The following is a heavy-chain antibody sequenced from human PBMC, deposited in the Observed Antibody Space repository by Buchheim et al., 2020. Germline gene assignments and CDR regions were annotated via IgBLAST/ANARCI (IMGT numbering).Heavy chain of an antibody. CDR1: GYSFTSYW. V-gene: IGHV5-51*03. D-gene: IGHD5-18*01. Sequence: EVQLVQSGAEVKKPGESLKISCKGSGYSFTSYWIGWVRQMPGKGLEWKGIIYTGDSDTRYSPSFQGQVTILAAKSNRNAYLQWSSLKASDTAMYYCARYSPYSYGLNYYGMDVWGQGTT. CDR3: ARYSPYSYGLNYYGMDV. CDR2: IYTGDSDT. J-gene: IGHJ6*02.